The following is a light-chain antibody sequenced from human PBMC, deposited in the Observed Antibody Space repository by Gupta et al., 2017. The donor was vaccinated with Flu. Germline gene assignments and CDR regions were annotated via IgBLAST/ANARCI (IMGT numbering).Light chain of an antibody. CDR2: WAS. V-gene: IGKV4-1*01. CDR3: QQYYDLPYT. J-gene: IGKJ2*01. Sequence: DIVMTQSHDSLAVSLCERATINCKSSQRVLDSSNNKNFLTWYQQKPGQPPRLLIYWASTRESGVPDRFSGSGSGTDFTLTISSLQAEDVAVYYCQQYYDLPYTFGQGTKLEIK. CDR1: QRVLDSSNNKNF.